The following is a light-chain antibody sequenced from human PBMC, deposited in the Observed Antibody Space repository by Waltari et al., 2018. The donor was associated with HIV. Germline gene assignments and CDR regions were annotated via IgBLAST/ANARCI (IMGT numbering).Light chain of an antibody. Sequence: EIVMTQSPATLSVSPGERATLSCRASQSLSSNLAWYQQKPGQAPRLLIYGASTRATGIPARFSVSGSGTEFILTISSLQSEDFAVYYCQQYNNWPWTLGHGTKVEIK. J-gene: IGKJ1*01. V-gene: IGKV3-15*01. CDR2: GAS. CDR1: QSLSSN. CDR3: QQYNNWPWT.